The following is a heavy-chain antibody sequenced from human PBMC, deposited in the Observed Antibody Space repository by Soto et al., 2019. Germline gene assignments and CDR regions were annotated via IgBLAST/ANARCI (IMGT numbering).Heavy chain of an antibody. V-gene: IGHV4-59*01. CDR3: ARSDGRY. CDR1: GGSISSYY. J-gene: IGHJ4*02. CDR2: IYYGGST. Sequence: PSETLCLTCTVSGGSISSYYWSWIRQPPGKGLEWIGYIYYGGSTNYNPSLKSRVTISVDTSKNQFSLKLSSVTAADTAVYYCARSDGRYWGQGTLVTV.